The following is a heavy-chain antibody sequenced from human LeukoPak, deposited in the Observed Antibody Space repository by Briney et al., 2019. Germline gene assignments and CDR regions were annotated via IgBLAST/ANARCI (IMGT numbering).Heavy chain of an antibody. Sequence: GGSLRLSCAASGLSFSSYWMTWVRQAPGKGLEWVANIKEDGSAKSYVDSVKGRLTISRDNAKNSLYLQMNSLRVEDTAVYYCARDYDYFSGHNLDAYDIWGQGTTVIVSS. J-gene: IGHJ3*02. D-gene: IGHD2-15*01. CDR1: GLSFSSYW. CDR3: ARDYDYFSGHNLDAYDI. V-gene: IGHV3-7*01. CDR2: IKEDGSAK.